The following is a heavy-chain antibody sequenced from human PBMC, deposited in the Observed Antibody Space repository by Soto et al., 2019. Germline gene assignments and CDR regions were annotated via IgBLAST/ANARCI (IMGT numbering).Heavy chain of an antibody. CDR3: ASGGAILVRWEHYPFDY. V-gene: IGHV1-69*06. CDR2: IIPIFGTA. J-gene: IGHJ4*02. Sequence: QVQLVQSGAELKKPGSSVKVSCKASGGTFSSYAISWVRQAPGQGLEWMGGIIPIFGTANYAQKFQGRVTITADKSTSTDYMELSSLRSEDTAVYYCASGGAILVRWEHYPFDYWGQGTLVTVSS. CDR1: GGTFSSYA. D-gene: IGHD1-26*01.